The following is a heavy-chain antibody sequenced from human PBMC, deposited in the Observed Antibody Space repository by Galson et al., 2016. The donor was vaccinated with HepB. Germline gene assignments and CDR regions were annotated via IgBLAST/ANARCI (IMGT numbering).Heavy chain of an antibody. J-gene: IGHJ4*02. CDR3: ARDRGFTMSDGYSFDY. CDR2: INPNSGGT. CDR1: GYTFTAYY. D-gene: IGHD3-22*01. V-gene: IGHV1-2*02. Sequence: SVKVSCKASGYTFTAYYMHWVRQAPGQGLEWMGWINPNSGGTHNEQKFQGRVTMTRDTSISTAYMELTRLRSDDTAVYYFARDRGFTMSDGYSFDYWGQGTLVTVSS.